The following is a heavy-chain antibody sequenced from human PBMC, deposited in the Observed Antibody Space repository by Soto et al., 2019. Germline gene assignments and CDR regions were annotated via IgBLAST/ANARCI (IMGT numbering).Heavy chain of an antibody. V-gene: IGHV1-18*04. CDR3: ARQDYDSSGYYPGAFDI. J-gene: IGHJ3*02. CDR1: GYTFTSYG. CDR2: ISAYNGNT. D-gene: IGHD3-22*01. Sequence: ASVKVSCTASGYTFTSYGISWVRQAPGQGLEWMGWISAYNGNTNYAQKLQGRVTMTTDTSTSTAYMELRSLRSDDTAVYYCARQDYDSSGYYPGAFDIWGQGTMVTVSS.